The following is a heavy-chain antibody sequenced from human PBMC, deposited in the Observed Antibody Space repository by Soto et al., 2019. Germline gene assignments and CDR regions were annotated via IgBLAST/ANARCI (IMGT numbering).Heavy chain of an antibody. CDR2: ISQSGNT. J-gene: IGHJ4*02. CDR3: ATAPKVSGLSQTPPDF. D-gene: IGHD6-25*01. CDR1: SGSFSGYY. V-gene: IGHV4-34*01. Sequence: SETLSLTCSIYSGSFSGYYWSWIRQPPGKGLEWIGEISQSGNTNYSPSLKSRVSISIDTSKKQFSLNLASVSAADTAVYYCATAPKVSGLSQTPPDFWGQGTLVTVSS.